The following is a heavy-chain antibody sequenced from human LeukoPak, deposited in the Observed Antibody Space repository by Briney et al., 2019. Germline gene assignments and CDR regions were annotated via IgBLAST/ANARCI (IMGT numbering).Heavy chain of an antibody. CDR1: GGSFSGYY. V-gene: IGHV4-34*01. CDR3: ARYSGGYVAFDI. J-gene: IGHJ3*02. D-gene: IGHD1-26*01. CDR2: INHSGST. Sequence: PSDTLSLTCAVYGGSFSGYYWSWIRQPPGKGLEWIGEINHSGSTNYNPSLKSRVTISVDTSKNQFSLTLSSVTAADTAVYYCARYSGGYVAFDIWGQGTIVTVSS.